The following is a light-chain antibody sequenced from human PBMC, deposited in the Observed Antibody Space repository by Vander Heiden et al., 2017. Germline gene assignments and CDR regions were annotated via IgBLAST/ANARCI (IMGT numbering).Light chain of an antibody. V-gene: IGLV1-44*01. Sequence: QSVLTQPPSASGTPGQRVTISCSGSSSNIGRNSVDWYQQLPGTAPRLLIYNGGLRPAGVPARISGSKSGTSASLAISGLQSEDEADYYCGSWGDTLNGLYVFGGGTKVTVL. CDR1: SSNIGRNS. CDR2: NGG. J-gene: IGLJ1*01. CDR3: GSWGDTLNGLYV.